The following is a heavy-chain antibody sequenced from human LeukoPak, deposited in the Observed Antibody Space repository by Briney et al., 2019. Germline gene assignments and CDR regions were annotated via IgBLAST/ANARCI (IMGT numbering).Heavy chain of an antibody. Sequence: SETLSLTCTVSGGSITSHYWSWLRQPPGKGLEWIAYVLDSVRTKDNPSLQSRLTLSADTSKNQFSLRLSSVTAADTAVYYCATLKRGSIYGYFDFWGQGIKVTVSS. CDR1: GGSITSHY. D-gene: IGHD5-18*01. V-gene: IGHV4-59*11. CDR2: VLDSVRT. CDR3: ATLKRGSIYGYFDF. J-gene: IGHJ4*02.